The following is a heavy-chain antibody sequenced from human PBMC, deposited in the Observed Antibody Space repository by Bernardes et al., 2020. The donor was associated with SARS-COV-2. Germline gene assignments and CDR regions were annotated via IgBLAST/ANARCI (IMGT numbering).Heavy chain of an antibody. CDR3: ARDRWYCSSTSCSSYYYYYGMDV. D-gene: IGHD2-2*01. V-gene: IGHV3-7*01. Sequence: GGSLRLSCAASGFTFSSYWMSWVRQAPGKGLEWVANIKEDGSDKDYVDSVKGRFTISRDNANNSLFLQMNSLRPEDTAVYYCARDRWYCSSTSCSSYYYYYGMDVWGQGTTVTVSS. CDR1: GFTFSSYW. CDR2: IKEDGSDK. J-gene: IGHJ6*02.